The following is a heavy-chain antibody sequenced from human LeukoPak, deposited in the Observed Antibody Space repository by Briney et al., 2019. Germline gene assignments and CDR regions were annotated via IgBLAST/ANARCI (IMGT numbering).Heavy chain of an antibody. CDR3: RGGFYGDHGSRGFDY. CDR2: NYYGGKS. V-gene: IGHV4-39*01. J-gene: IGHJ4*02. D-gene: IGHD4-17*01. Sequence: SETLSLICTVSGGSIGSSTYYWGWIRQAPGKGLEWIGSNYYGGKSYYNLSLKSRVTISIDASKNQLSLNLNSVTAADTAVYYCRGGFYGDHGSRGFDYWGQGTLVTVSS. CDR1: GGSIGSSTYY.